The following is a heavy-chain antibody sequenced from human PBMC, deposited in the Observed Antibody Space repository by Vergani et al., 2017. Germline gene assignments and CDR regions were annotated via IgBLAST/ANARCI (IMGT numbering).Heavy chain of an antibody. CDR1: GFTFSSYS. Sequence: EVQLVESGGGLVQPGGSLRLSCAASGFTFSSYSMNWVRQAPGKGLEWVSYISSSSSYIYYADSVKGRFTISRDNAKNSLYLQMNSLRAEDTAVYYCARGSYDSSGYYYESSYAFDIWGQGTMVTVSS. CDR2: ISSSSSYI. J-gene: IGHJ3*02. V-gene: IGHV3-21*05. D-gene: IGHD3-22*01. CDR3: ARGSYDSSGYYYESSYAFDI.